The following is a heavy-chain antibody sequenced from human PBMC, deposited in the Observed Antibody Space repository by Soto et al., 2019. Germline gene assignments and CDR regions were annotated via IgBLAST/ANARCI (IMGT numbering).Heavy chain of an antibody. D-gene: IGHD2-15*01. J-gene: IGHJ6*02. CDR3: ARGRYCSGGSCYGVDYYYYGMDV. CDR2: IIPIFGTA. Sequence: EASVKVSCKASGGTFSSYAISWVRQAPGQGLEWMGGIIPIFGTANYAQKFQGRVTITADESTSTAYMELSSLRSEDTAVYYCARGRYCSGGSCYGVDYYYYGMDVWGQGTTVTVSS. CDR1: GGTFSSYA. V-gene: IGHV1-69*13.